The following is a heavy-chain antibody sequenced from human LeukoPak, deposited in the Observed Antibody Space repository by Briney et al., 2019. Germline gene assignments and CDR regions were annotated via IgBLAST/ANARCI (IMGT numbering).Heavy chain of an antibody. D-gene: IGHD3-22*01. CDR1: GFTFSSYW. CDR3: ARGSTYYDSSGQVPFDY. V-gene: IGHV3-7*01. CDR2: IKQGGSQK. Sequence: HTGGSLRLSCAASGFTFSSYWMSWVRQAPGKGLEWVANIKQGGSQKYYVDSVKGRFSISRDNAKNSLCLQMNSLRAEDTAVYYCARGSTYYDSSGQVPFDYWGQGTLVTVSS. J-gene: IGHJ4*02.